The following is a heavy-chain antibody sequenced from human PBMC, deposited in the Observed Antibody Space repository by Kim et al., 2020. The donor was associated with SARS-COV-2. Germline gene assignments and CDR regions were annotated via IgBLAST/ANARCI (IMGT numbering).Heavy chain of an antibody. V-gene: IGHV1-69*06. J-gene: IGHJ4*02. CDR3: ARVGYSYGLWYYFDY. Sequence: SVKVSCKASGGTFSSNAISWVRQAPGQGLEWMGGIIPIFGTANYAQKFQGRVTITADKSTSTAYMELSSLRSEDTAVYYCARVGYSYGLWYYFDYWGQGTLVSVSS. CDR1: GGTFSSNA. CDR2: IIPIFGTA. D-gene: IGHD5-18*01.